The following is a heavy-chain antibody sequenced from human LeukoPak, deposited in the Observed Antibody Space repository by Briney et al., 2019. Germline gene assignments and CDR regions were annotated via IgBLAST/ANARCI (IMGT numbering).Heavy chain of an antibody. Sequence: GGSLRLSCAASGFTFSSYAMSWVRQAPGKGLEHVSVISGSGGSTHYRDSVKGRFTISRDNSKNTLYLQMNSLRVEDTAVYYCAKDGTTTITFDYWGQGTLVTVSS. CDR2: ISGSGGST. CDR3: AKDGTTTITFDY. V-gene: IGHV3-23*01. D-gene: IGHD1-1*01. J-gene: IGHJ4*02. CDR1: GFTFSSYA.